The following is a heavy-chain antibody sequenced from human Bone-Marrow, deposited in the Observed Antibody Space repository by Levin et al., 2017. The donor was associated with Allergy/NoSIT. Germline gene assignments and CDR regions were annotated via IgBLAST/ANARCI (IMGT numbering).Heavy chain of an antibody. V-gene: IGHV3-7*01. J-gene: IGHJ4*02. Sequence: GGSLRLSCAASGFMFSNYWMSWVRQAPGKGLEWVANIKEDGRDKYYVDSVKGRFTISRDNAKKLVYLQMNSLRAEGTAVYYCARDHSEYISASGYFDYWGQGTLVTVSS. CDR2: IKEDGRDK. CDR1: GFMFSNYW. CDR3: ARDHSEYISASGYFDY. D-gene: IGHD6-6*01.